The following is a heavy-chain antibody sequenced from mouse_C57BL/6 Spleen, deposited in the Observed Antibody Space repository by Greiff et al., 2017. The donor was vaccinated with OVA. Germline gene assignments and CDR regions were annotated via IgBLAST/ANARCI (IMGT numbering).Heavy chain of an antibody. CDR1: GFSFNTYA. CDR3: VRLNDYDDAMDY. J-gene: IGHJ4*01. Sequence: VQLVESGGGLVQPKGSLKLSCAASGFSFNTYAMNWVRQAPGKGLEWVARIRSKSNNYATYYADSVKDRFTISIDDSESMLYLQMNNLKTEATAMYDCVRLNDYDDAMDYWGQGTSVTVSS. CDR2: IRSKSNNYAT. V-gene: IGHV10-1*01. D-gene: IGHD2-4*01.